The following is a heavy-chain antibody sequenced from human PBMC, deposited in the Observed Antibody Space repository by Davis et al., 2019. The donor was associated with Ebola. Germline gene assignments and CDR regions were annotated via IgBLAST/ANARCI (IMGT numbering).Heavy chain of an antibody. Sequence: GESLKISCATSGFDFSTYSMHWVRQAPGKRLEWTSYILFTNSVTTYADSVKGRFTISRDSAMNSVFLQMSSLRGEDTAVYYCARDAPESPIGASFDYWGQGTPVTVAS. V-gene: IGHV3-48*04. CDR1: GFDFSTYS. D-gene: IGHD3-22*01. J-gene: IGHJ4*02. CDR2: ILFTNSVT. CDR3: ARDAPESPIGASFDY.